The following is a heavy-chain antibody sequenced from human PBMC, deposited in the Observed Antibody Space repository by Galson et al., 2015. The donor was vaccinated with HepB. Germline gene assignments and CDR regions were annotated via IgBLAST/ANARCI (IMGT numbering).Heavy chain of an antibody. J-gene: IGHJ4*02. CDR3: ARNDVVSYDNSGYGLDS. CDR1: GFSFSSFG. V-gene: IGHV3-30*03. D-gene: IGHD3-22*01. Sequence: SLRLSCAAAGFSFSSFGMHWVRQAPGKGLEWVAVISYDASNKHYADSVKGRFTVSRDNATNTVYLEVNSLRTEDTAVYYCARNDVVSYDNSGYGLDSWGQGTLVTVSS. CDR2: ISYDASNK.